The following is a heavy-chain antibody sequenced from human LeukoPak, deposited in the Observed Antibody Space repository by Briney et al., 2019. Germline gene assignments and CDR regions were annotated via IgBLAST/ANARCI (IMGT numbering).Heavy chain of an antibody. CDR1: GFSFSTYD. D-gene: IGHD3-22*01. CDR3: ARDRPNYYGSDGHYYRRDGDY. J-gene: IGHJ4*02. Sequence: PGGSLRLSCVTSGFSFSTYDMSWVRQAPGKGLEWVSGITANTRGSITYYADSVKGRFTISRDNSENTLYLQMHSLRAEDTAVYYCARDRPNYYGSDGHYYRRDGDYWGRGTLVSVSS. V-gene: IGHV3-23*01. CDR2: ITANTRGSIT.